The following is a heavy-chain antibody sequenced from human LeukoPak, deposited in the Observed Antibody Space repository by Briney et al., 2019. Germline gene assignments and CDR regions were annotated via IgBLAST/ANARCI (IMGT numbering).Heavy chain of an antibody. D-gene: IGHD6-19*01. CDR3: AKVGSGWYGVDY. CDR1: GFTFSNYG. CDR2: IRYDATNE. Sequence: GGSLRLSCAASGFTFSNYGMHWVRRAPGEGLEWVAFIRYDATNEYYADSVKGRFTISRDNSKKILYLQMNSLRPEDTAVYSCAKVGSGWYGVDYWGQGTLVTVSS. J-gene: IGHJ4*02. V-gene: IGHV3-30*02.